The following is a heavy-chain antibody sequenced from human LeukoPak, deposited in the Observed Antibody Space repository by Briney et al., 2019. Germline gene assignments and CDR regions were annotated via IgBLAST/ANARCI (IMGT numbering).Heavy chain of an antibody. CDR1: GFIFNTYS. CDR3: ARDLDYGLDY. Sequence: GGSLRLSCAASGFIFNTYSMDWVRQAPGKGLEWVSYISSSGGTMYYADSVKGRFTISRDNANNSLYLQLNSLTVEDTAVYYCARDLDYGLDYWGQGTLVTVS. CDR2: ISSSGGTM. D-gene: IGHD4-17*01. V-gene: IGHV3-48*01. J-gene: IGHJ4*02.